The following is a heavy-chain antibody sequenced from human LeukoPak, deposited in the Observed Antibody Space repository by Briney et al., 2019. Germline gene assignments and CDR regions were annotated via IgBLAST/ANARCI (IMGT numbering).Heavy chain of an antibody. J-gene: IGHJ4*02. Sequence: PSGTLSLTCAVPGGSISNSNWWSWVRQPPGKGLEWIGEIFHSGSTNYNPSLKSRVTISVDKSKNQFSLKLRSVTAADTALYYCARVLRGAFDYWGQGTLVTVSS. V-gene: IGHV4-4*02. CDR1: GGSISNSNW. CDR2: IFHSGST. CDR3: ARVLRGAFDY. D-gene: IGHD3-10*01.